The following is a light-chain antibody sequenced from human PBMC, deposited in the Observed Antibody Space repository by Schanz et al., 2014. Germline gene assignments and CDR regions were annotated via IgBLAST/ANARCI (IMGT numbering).Light chain of an antibody. Sequence: EIVLTQSPGTLSLSPGETATLSCRASETVNGRFLAWYQQKPGQAPRLLIYGASSRATGIPDRFSGSGSGTEFTLTISSLQSEDFAVYYCQQYNNWPSDTFGPGTKVDIK. CDR2: GAS. CDR3: QQYNNWPSDT. J-gene: IGKJ3*01. CDR1: ETVNGRF. V-gene: IGKV3-20*01.